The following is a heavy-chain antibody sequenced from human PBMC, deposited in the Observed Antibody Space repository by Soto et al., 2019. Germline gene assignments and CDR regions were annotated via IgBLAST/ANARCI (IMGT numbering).Heavy chain of an antibody. J-gene: IGHJ4*02. CDR3: ARVTIAARPPGYYFDY. CDR1: GGTFSSYA. Sequence: GASVKVSCKASGGTFSSYAISWVRQAPGQGLEWMGGIIPIFGSTSYAQKFQGRVTMTRDTSTSTVYMELSSLRSEDTAVYYCARVTIAARPPGYYFDYWGQGTLVTVSS. CDR2: IIPIFGST. D-gene: IGHD6-6*01. V-gene: IGHV1-69*05.